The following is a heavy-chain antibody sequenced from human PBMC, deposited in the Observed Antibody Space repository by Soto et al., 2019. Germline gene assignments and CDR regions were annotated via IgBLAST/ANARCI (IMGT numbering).Heavy chain of an antibody. CDR1: GGSFSGYY. V-gene: IGHV4-34*01. Sequence: SETLSLTCAVYGGSFSGYYWSWIRQPPGKGLEWIGEINHSGSTNYNPSLKSRVTISVDTSKNQFSLKLSSVTAADTAVYYCARGPYGRFGESFINWFDPWGQGTLVTVSS. J-gene: IGHJ5*02. CDR3: ARGPYGRFGESFINWFDP. D-gene: IGHD3-10*01. CDR2: INHSGST.